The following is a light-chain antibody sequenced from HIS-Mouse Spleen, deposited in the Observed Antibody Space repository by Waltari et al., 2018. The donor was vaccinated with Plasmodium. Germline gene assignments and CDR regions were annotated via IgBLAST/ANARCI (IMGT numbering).Light chain of an antibody. CDR2: SKN. Sequence: QSVLTQPPSASGTPGQRVTFSCSGSSPNIGSNTVNWYQQPPGTAPKLLISSKNQRPSGVPDRFSGSKSGTSASLAISGLQSEDEADYYCAAWDDSLNGHWVFGGGTKLTVL. V-gene: IGLV1-44*01. J-gene: IGLJ3*02. CDR1: SPNIGSNT. CDR3: AAWDDSLNGHWV.